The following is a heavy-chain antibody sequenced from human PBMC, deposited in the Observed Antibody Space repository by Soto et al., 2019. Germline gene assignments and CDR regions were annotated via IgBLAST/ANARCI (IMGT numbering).Heavy chain of an antibody. V-gene: IGHV3-74*01. CDR3: ARGASGGPLDY. J-gene: IGHJ4*02. D-gene: IGHD2-15*01. CDR2: IKSDGSST. CDR1: GFTFSSYW. Sequence: PGGSLRLSCAASGFTFSSYWVHWVRQAPGKGLVWVSRIKSDGSSTNYADSVKGRFTISRDNAKNTLYLQMNSLRAEDTAVYYCARGASGGPLDYGGQGTLVTVSS.